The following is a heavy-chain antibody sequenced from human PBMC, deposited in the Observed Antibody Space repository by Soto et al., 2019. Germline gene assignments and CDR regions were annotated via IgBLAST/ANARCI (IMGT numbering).Heavy chain of an antibody. V-gene: IGHV3-30*18. D-gene: IGHD2-21*02. Sequence: QVQLVESGGGVVQPGRSLRLSCAASGFTFSSYGMHWVRQAPGKGLEWVAVISYDGSNKYYADSVKGRFTISRDNSKNTLYLQMNSLRAEDTAVYYCAKMVVTAPNFDLWGRGTLVTVSS. CDR3: AKMVVTAPNFDL. J-gene: IGHJ2*01. CDR1: GFTFSSYG. CDR2: ISYDGSNK.